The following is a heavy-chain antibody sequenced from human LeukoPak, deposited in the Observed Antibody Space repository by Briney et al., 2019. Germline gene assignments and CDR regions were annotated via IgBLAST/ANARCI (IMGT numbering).Heavy chain of an antibody. J-gene: IGHJ4*02. D-gene: IGHD3-22*01. CDR2: ISSSGGGT. V-gene: IGHV3-23*01. CDR1: GFTFSSYD. CDR3: AKDHPQITMIVGN. Sequence: GGSLRLSCAASGFTFSSYDMSWVRQAPGKGLESVSTISSSGGGTYYADSVKGRFTISRDNSKDILYLLMNSLRAEDTAIYYCAKDHPQITMIVGNWGQGTLVTVSS.